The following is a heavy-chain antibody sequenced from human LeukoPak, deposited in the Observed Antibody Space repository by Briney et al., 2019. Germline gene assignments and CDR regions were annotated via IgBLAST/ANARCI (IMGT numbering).Heavy chain of an antibody. D-gene: IGHD6-19*01. CDR2: FYYTGST. V-gene: IGHV4-39*01. J-gene: IGHJ4*02. CDR3: ARTAGVAVAGSRQYFDY. CDR1: GGLISSSSYY. Sequence: PSETLSLTCTVSGGLISSSSYYWGWVRQPPEKGLEWIGSFYYTGSTYYHPSLKSRVTISVGTSKNQFSLNLTSVTAADTAVYYCARTAGVAVAGSRQYFDYWGQGTLVTVSS.